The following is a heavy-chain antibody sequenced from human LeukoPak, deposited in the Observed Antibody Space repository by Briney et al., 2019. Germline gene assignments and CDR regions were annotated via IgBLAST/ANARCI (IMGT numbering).Heavy chain of an antibody. CDR3: AREHRVGGSGSYGVDY. D-gene: IGHD3-10*01. CDR1: GGSISSGGYY. CDR2: IYYSGST. J-gene: IGHJ4*02. V-gene: IGHV4-31*03. Sequence: PSQTLSLTCTVPGGSISSGGYYWSWIRQHPGKGLEWIGYIYYSGSTYYNPSLKSRVTISVDTSKNQFSLKLSSVTAADTAVYYCAREHRVGGSGSYGVDYWGQGTLVTVSS.